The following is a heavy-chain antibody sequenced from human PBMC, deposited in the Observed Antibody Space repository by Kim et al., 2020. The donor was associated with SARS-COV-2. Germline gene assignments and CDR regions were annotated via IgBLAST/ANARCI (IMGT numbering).Heavy chain of an antibody. Sequence: GGSLRLSCAASGFTFSSYAMRWVRQAPGKGLEWVSAISGSGGSTYHASFVKGWSTTSRDTSNTTQYLQINILSAEATAVYYCAKGNLSITAGSSDYGGQG. J-gene: IGHJ4*02. CDR1: GFTFSSYA. CDR3: AKGNLSITAGSSDY. D-gene: IGHD3-10*01. CDR2: ISGSGGST. V-gene: IGHV3-23*01.